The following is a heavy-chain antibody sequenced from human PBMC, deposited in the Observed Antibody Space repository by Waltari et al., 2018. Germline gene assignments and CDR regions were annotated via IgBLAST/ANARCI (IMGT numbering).Heavy chain of an antibody. CDR1: GFRFSSNW. CDR3: VRGGHFDWSPIDY. Sequence: EVQLVESGGGLVQPGGSLTLSCAASGFRFSSNWMPWVRQAPGKGRLWFTRINTDGGGTRYADSVQGRVTISRDNAKNTIYLQIDSLRAEDTAVYYCVRGGHFDWSPIDYWGQGTLVTVSS. D-gene: IGHD3-9*01. J-gene: IGHJ4*02. CDR2: INTDGGGT. V-gene: IGHV3-74*01.